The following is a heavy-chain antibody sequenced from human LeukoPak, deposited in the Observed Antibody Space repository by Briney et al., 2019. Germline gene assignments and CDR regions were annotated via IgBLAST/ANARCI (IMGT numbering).Heavy chain of an antibody. Sequence: SETLSLTCAVYGGSFRGYYWSWIGQPPGKGLEWIGEINHSGSTNYNPSLKSRVTVSVDTSKNEFSLELSAVTAADTAVYYCARGGVYWGQGSLVTVSS. CDR3: ARGGVY. V-gene: IGHV4-34*01. CDR2: INHSGST. J-gene: IGHJ4*02. D-gene: IGHD2-8*01. CDR1: GGSFRGYY.